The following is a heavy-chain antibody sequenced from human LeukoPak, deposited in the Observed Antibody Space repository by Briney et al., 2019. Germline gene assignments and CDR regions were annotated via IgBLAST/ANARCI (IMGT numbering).Heavy chain of an antibody. J-gene: IGHJ5*02. CDR3: AKDQSYYNWFDP. CDR2: IDANGVAT. D-gene: IGHD3-10*01. V-gene: IGHV3-23*01. CDR1: GFTFSSYA. Sequence: PGGSLRLSCAASGFTFSSYAMTWVRQAPGKGLEWVSSIDANGVATFYAESVKGRFSISRDNAKNTVGQQMHSLTAEDTAVYYCAKDQSYYNWFDPWGQGTLVTVSS.